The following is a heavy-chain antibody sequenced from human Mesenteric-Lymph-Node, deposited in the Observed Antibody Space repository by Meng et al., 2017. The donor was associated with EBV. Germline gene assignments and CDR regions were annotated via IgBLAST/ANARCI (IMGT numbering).Heavy chain of an antibody. CDR3: AGHVGRGGDY. CDR2: INHSGNT. J-gene: IGHJ4*02. D-gene: IGHD3-10*01. Sequence: QVKLPQWGAGLLKPSETLPLTFAVYGGSFSDYYWSWIRQPPGKGLEWIGEINHSGNTHNNPSLKSRVSMSVDTSKNQFSLKLDSVTAADTAMYYCAGHVGRGGDYWDQGALVTVSS. V-gene: IGHV4-34*01. CDR1: GGSFSDYY.